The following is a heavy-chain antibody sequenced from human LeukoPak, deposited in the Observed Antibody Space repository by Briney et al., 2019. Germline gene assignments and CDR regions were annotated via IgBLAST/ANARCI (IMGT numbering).Heavy chain of an antibody. CDR1: GGSFSGYY. Sequence: SETLSLTCAVYGGSFSGYYWSWIRQPPGKGLEWIGEINHSGSTNYNPSLKSRVTISVDTSKNQFSLKLSSVTAADTAVYYCARVKRRVFGTNTYYYDTSGINWFDPWGQGTLVTVSS. D-gene: IGHD3-22*01. J-gene: IGHJ5*02. CDR2: INHSGST. V-gene: IGHV4-34*01. CDR3: ARVKRRVFGTNTYYYDTSGINWFDP.